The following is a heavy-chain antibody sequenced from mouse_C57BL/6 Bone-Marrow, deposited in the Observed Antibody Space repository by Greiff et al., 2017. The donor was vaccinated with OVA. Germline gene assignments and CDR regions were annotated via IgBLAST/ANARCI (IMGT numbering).Heavy chain of an antibody. V-gene: IGHV1-59*01. CDR1: GYTFTSYW. D-gene: IGHD1-1*01. CDR3: ARAALYYYGSSGDYLDY. Sequence: QVQLKQPGAELVKPGTSVKLSCKASGYTFTSYWMNWVKQRPGQGLEWIGVIDPSDSYTNYNQKFKGKATLTVDTSSSTAYMQLSSLTSEDSAVYYWARAALYYYGSSGDYLDYWGQGTTLTVSS. CDR2: IDPSDSYT. J-gene: IGHJ2*01.